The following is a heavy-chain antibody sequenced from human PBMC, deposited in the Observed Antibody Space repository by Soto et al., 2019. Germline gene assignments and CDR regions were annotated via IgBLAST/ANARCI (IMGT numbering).Heavy chain of an antibody. V-gene: IGHV1-3*01. CDR1: GYTFTSYG. Sequence: ASVKVSCKASGYTFTSYGISWVRQAPGQGLEWMGWNNAGNGNTKYSQKFQGRVTITRDTSASTAYMELSSLRSEDTAVYYCARAAYYSRPDLFDYWGQGTLVTVSS. CDR2: NNAGNGNT. J-gene: IGHJ4*02. D-gene: IGHD3-10*01. CDR3: ARAAYYSRPDLFDY.